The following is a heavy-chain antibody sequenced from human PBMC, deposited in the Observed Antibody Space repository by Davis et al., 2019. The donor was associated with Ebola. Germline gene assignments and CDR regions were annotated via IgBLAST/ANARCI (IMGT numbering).Heavy chain of an antibody. Sequence: AASVKVSCKASGYTFTGYYMHWVRQAPGQGLEWMGWINAGNGNTKYSQKFQGRVTITRDTSASTAYMELRSLRSDDTAVYYCARATTMVRGDTWFDPWGQGTLVTVSS. CDR2: INAGNGNT. CDR3: ARATTMVRGDTWFDP. V-gene: IGHV1/OR15-3*02. J-gene: IGHJ5*02. CDR1: GYTFTGYY. D-gene: IGHD3-10*01.